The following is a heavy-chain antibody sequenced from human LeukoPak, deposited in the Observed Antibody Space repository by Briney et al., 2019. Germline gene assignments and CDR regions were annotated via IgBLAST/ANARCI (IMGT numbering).Heavy chain of an antibody. CDR1: GGSISSSNW. CDR2: IYHSGST. Sequence: NPSETLSLTCAVSGGSISSSNWWSWVRQLPGKGLEWIGEIYHSGSTNYNPSLKSRVTISVDKSKNQFSLKLSSVAAADTAVYYCARDLCPPYSSGWHYYYYGMDVWGQGTTVTVSS. V-gene: IGHV4-4*02. J-gene: IGHJ6*02. CDR3: ARDLCPPYSSGWHYYYYGMDV. D-gene: IGHD6-19*01.